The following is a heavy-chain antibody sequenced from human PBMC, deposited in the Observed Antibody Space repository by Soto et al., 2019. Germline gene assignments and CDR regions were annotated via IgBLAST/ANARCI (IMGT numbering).Heavy chain of an antibody. CDR2: IWYDGSNK. J-gene: IGHJ5*02. D-gene: IGHD3-10*02. CDR3: ARDVRSRRYDL. V-gene: IGHV3-33*01. Sequence: QVQLVESGGGVVQPGRSLRLSCAASGFTFRNYGMHWVRQAPGKGLEWLAVIWYDGSNKYYADSVKGRFTISRDNSKKTLYLEMNSLRDEHTAVYYCARDVRSRRYDLWGQGTLVIVSS. CDR1: GFTFRNYG.